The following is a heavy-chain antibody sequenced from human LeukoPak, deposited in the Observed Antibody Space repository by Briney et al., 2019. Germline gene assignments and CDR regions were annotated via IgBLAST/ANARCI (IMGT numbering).Heavy chain of an antibody. V-gene: IGHV4-39*01. Sequence: SETLSLTCTVSGGSTSSSSYYWGWIRQPPGKGLEWIGGIYYSGSTYYNPSLKSRVTISVDTSKNQFSLKLSSVTAADTAVYYCASRLYCSSTSCYLFDYWGQGTLVTVSS. CDR2: IYYSGST. J-gene: IGHJ4*02. CDR1: GGSTSSSSYY. CDR3: ASRLYCSSTSCYLFDY. D-gene: IGHD2-2*01.